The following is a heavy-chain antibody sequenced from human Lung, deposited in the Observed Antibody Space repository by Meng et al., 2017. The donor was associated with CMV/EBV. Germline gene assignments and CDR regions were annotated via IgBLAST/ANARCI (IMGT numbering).Heavy chain of an antibody. J-gene: IGHJ4*02. D-gene: IGHD2-21*01. Sequence: ASXXVSXKASGYTFTDYYLHWVRQAPGQGLEWMAWINVYSGGTNSAQKFQGRVALTRDTSIRTAYMELSSLRSDDTAVYYCARVYCGGNCSFDYWGQGMVVNVYS. V-gene: IGHV1-2*02. CDR1: GYTFTDYY. CDR2: INVYSGGT. CDR3: ARVYCGGNCSFDY.